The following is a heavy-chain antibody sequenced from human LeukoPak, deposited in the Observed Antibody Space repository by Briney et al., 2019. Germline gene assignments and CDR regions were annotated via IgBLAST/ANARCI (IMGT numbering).Heavy chain of an antibody. J-gene: IGHJ6*03. V-gene: IGHV3-21*01. CDR1: GFTFSSYS. CDR2: ISSSSSYI. Sequence: GGSLRLSCAASGFTFSSYSMNWVRQAPGKGLEWVSSISSSSSYIYYADSVKGRFTISRDNAKGSLYLQMNSLRAEDTAVYYCARDQGYYYMDVWGKGTTVTVSS. CDR3: ARDQGYYYMDV.